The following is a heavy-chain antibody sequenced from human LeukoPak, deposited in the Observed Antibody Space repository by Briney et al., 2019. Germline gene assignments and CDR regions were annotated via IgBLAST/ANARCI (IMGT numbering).Heavy chain of an antibody. J-gene: IGHJ5*02. Sequence: SETLSLTCTVSGGSISSGGYYWSWIRQPPGEGLEWIGNIYHSGSTYYNPSLKSRLTISVDRSKNQFSLKLTSVTAADTAVYYCARGGSWYSGGSSWGQGTLVTVSS. CDR2: IYHSGST. D-gene: IGHD6-13*01. CDR1: GGSISSGGYY. V-gene: IGHV4-30-2*01. CDR3: ARGGSWYSGGSS.